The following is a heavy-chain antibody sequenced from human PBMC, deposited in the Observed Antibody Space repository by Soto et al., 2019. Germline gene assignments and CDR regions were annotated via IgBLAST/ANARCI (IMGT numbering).Heavy chain of an antibody. CDR2: IYYSGST. V-gene: IGHV4-61*01. CDR3: ARTYCSSASCYGLYYFCMDV. J-gene: IGHJ6*02. Sequence: SETLSLTCTVSSGSVSSHSYYWSWIRQPPGKGLEWIGYIYYSGSTYYNPSLKSQVTISVDTSKNQFSLKLRSVTAADTAVYYCARTYCSSASCYGLYYFCMDVWGQGTTVTVSS. D-gene: IGHD2-2*01. CDR1: SGSVSSHSYY.